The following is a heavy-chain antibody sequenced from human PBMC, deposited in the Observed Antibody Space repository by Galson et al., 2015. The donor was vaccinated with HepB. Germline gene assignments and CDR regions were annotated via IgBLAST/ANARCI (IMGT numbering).Heavy chain of an antibody. CDR1: GYTFTSYA. D-gene: IGHD6-13*01. J-gene: IGHJ5*02. CDR3: ATAGGSRWENWFDP. CDR2: INTNTGNP. Sequence: SVKVSCKASGYTFTSYAMNWVRQAPGQGLEWMGWINTNTGNPTYAQGFTGRFVFSLDTSVSTAYLQISSLKAEDTAVYYCATAGGSRWENWFDPWGQGTLVPVSS. V-gene: IGHV7-4-1*02.